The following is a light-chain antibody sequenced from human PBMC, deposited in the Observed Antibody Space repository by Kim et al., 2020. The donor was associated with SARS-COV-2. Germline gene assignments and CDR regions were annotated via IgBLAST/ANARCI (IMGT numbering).Light chain of an antibody. CDR3: SSYTSSSVV. CDR1: SSDVGGYNY. Sequence: PGQSITISCTGTSSDVGGYNYVSWYRQHPGKAPKLMIYDVSKRPSGVSNRFSGSKSGNTASLTISGLQAEDEADYYCSSYTSSSVVFGGGTQLTVL. J-gene: IGLJ2*01. V-gene: IGLV2-14*04. CDR2: DVS.